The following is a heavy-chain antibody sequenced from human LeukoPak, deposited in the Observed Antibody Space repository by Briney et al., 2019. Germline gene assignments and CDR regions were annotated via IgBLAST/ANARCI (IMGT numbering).Heavy chain of an antibody. J-gene: IGHJ4*02. CDR1: SGSISIYS. CDR3: ARDPMGYCSSTSCYED. V-gene: IGHV4-59*12. CDR2: IYSTGNT. D-gene: IGHD2-2*01. Sequence: SETLSLTCTVSSGSISIYSWSWIRQPPGKGLEWIGYIYSTGNTNYNPSLKSRVTISVDTSKNQFSLKVSSVTAADTAVYYCARDPMGYCSSTSCYEDWGQGTLVTVSS.